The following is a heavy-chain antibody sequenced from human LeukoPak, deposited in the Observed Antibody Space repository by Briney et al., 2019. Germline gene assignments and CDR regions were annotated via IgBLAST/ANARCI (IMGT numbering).Heavy chain of an antibody. Sequence: GGSLRLSCAASGFTFSSYGMXXXXXXXXXXXEWVAVIWYDGSNKYYADSVKGRFTISRDNSKNTLYLQMNSLRAEDTAVYYCARDRATAFGYWGQGTLVTVSS. CDR1: GFTFSSYG. CDR3: ARDRATAFGY. V-gene: IGHV3-33*01. J-gene: IGHJ4*02. CDR2: IWYDGSNK. D-gene: IGHD5-12*01.